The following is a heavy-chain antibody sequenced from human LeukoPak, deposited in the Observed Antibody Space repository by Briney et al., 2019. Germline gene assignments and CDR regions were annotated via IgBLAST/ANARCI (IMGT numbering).Heavy chain of an antibody. CDR2: INHSGST. Sequence: SETLSLTCAVYGGSFSGYYWSWIRQPPGKGLEWIGEINHSGSTNYDPSLKSRATISVDTSKNQFFLKLSSVTAADTAVYYCARGPSPSGDFSFGYWGQGTLVTVSS. D-gene: IGHD4-17*01. CDR1: GGSFSGYY. V-gene: IGHV4-34*01. J-gene: IGHJ4*02. CDR3: ARGPSPSGDFSFGY.